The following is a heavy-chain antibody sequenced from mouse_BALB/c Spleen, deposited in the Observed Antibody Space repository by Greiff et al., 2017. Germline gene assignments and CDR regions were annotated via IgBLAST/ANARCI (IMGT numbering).Heavy chain of an antibody. J-gene: IGHJ3*01. CDR2: IYPGSGNT. CDR1: GYAFTNYW. CDR3: ARWGTTEGFAY. V-gene: IGHV1-63*01. Sequence: QVQLQQSGAELVRPGTSVKISCKASGYAFTNYWLGWVKQRPGHGLEWIGDIYPGSGNTYYNEKFKGKATLTADKSSSTAYMQLSSLTSEDSAVYFCARWGTTEGFAYWGQGTLVTVSA. D-gene: IGHD1-1*01.